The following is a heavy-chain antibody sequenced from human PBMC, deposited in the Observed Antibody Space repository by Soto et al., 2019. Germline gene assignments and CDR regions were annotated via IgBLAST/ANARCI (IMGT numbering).Heavy chain of an antibody. Sequence: GGSLRLSCAASGFTFCSYSMNWVRQDPGKGLEWVSYISSSSSTIYYADSVKGRFTISRDNAKNSLYLQMNSLRAEDTAVYYCARDCSSTSCYLFAMDVWGKGTTVTVSS. J-gene: IGHJ6*03. CDR1: GFTFCSYS. D-gene: IGHD2-2*01. V-gene: IGHV3-48*01. CDR2: ISSSSSTI. CDR3: ARDCSSTSCYLFAMDV.